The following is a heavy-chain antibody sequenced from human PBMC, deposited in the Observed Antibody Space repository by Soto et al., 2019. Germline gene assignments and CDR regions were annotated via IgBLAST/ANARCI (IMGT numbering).Heavy chain of an antibody. J-gene: IGHJ3*02. CDR2: IRTAAYGGTT. CDR3: TRAIRLSGDAFDI. CDR1: GFTLSDYP. Sequence: GGSLRLSCPTSGFTLSDYPMAWFRQAPGKGLEWVAYIRTAAYGGTTEYAASVKDRFTISRDDSESIVSLQMSSLKTEDTAMYYCTRAIRLSGDAFDIWGQGTMVTVSS. D-gene: IGHD3-3*01. V-gene: IGHV3-49*03.